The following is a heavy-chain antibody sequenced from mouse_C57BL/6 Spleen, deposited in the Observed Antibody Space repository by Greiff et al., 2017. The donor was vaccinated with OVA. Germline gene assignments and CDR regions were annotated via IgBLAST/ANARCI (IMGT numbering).Heavy chain of an antibody. CDR3: TRRVSGAMDY. J-gene: IGHJ4*01. Sequence: QVQLQQSGAELVRPGASVTLSCKASGYTFTDYEMHWVKQTPVHGLEWIGAIDPETGGTAYNQKFKGKAILTADKSSSTAYMALRSLTSEDSAVYYCTRRVSGAMDYWGQGTSVTVSS. V-gene: IGHV1-15*01. D-gene: IGHD4-1*01. CDR1: GYTFTDYE. CDR2: IDPETGGT.